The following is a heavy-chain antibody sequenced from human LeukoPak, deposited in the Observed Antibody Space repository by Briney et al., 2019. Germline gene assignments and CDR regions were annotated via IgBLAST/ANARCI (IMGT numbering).Heavy chain of an antibody. CDR2: IKQDGSEK. V-gene: IGHV3-7*03. D-gene: IGHD2-15*01. CDR1: GFTFSSYW. Sequence: GGSLRLSCAASGFTFSSYWMSWVRQAPGKGLEWVANIKQDGSEKYYVDSVRGRFTISRDNAKNSLYLQMNSLRAEDTAVYYCARGLVVVTPNDAFDIWGQGTMVTVSS. CDR3: ARGLVVVTPNDAFDI. J-gene: IGHJ3*02.